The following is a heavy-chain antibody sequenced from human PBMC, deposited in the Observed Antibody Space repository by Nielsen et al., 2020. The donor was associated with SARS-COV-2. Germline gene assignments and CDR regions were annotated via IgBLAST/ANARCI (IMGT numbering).Heavy chain of an antibody. J-gene: IGHJ6*02. CDR1: GFTFGDYA. Sequence: GGSLRLSCTASGFTFGDYAMTWVRQAPGKGLEWVSVIYSAGSTYYADSVKGRFTISRDNSKNTLYLQMNSLRAEDTAVYYCARTYGSGAGDVWGHGTTVTVSS. D-gene: IGHD3-10*01. CDR3: ARTYGSGAGDV. V-gene: IGHV3-53*01. CDR2: IYSAGST.